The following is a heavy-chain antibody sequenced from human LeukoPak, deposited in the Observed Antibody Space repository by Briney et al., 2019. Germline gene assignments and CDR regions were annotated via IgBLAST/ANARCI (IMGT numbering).Heavy chain of an antibody. CDR2: IGTAADT. CDR1: GFTFSSYD. V-gene: IGHV3-13*01. Sequence: GGSLRLSCAASGFTFSSYDMHWVRQAIGRGLEWVSSIGTAADTYYPGSVKGRFTISRENGKNSLYLQMNSLRAGDTAVYYCARGPIVGITETKGYFDYWGQESWLPSPQ. J-gene: IGHJ4*01. CDR3: ARGPIVGITETKGYFDY. D-gene: IGHD1-7*01.